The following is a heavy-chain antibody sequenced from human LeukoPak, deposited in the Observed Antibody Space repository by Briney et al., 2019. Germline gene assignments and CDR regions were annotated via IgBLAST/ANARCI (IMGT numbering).Heavy chain of an antibody. Sequence: SETLSLTCAVYGGSFSGYYWSWIRQPPGKGLEWIGEINHSGSTNYNPSLKSRVTISVDTSKNQFSLKLSSVTAADTAVYYCAKSREVRGVIGFDYWGQGTLVTVSS. CDR2: INHSGST. CDR3: AKSREVRGVIGFDY. J-gene: IGHJ4*02. V-gene: IGHV4-34*01. D-gene: IGHD3-10*01. CDR1: GGSFSGYY.